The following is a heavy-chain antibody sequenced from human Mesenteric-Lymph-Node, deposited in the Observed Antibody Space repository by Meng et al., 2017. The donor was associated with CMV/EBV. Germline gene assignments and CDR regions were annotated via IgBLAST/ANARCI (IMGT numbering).Heavy chain of an antibody. CDR2: IDARSRTI. D-gene: IGHD5-24*01. V-gene: IGHV3-48*03. CDR3: ARAIGMAFYYYAMDV. J-gene: IGHJ6*02. CDR1: GFTFSTYE. Sequence: GGSLRLSCAASGFTFSTYEMDWVRQAPGKGLEWVSYIDARSRTINYADSVKGRFTISRDNAKNSVYLQMNGLRDDDTARYYCARAIGMAFYYYAMDVWGQGTTVTVSS.